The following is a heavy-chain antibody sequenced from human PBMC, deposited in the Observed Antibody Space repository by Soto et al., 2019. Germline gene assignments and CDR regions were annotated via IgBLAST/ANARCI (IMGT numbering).Heavy chain of an antibody. Sequence: EVQLLESGGGLVQPGGSLRLSCAASGFTFSSYAMSWVRQAPGKGLEWVSAISGSGGSTYYADSVKGRFTISRDNSKNTLYLQMNSLRVEDTAVYYCAKSAYYYGSGTQLYYFDYWGQGTLVTVSS. CDR1: GFTFSSYA. CDR2: ISGSGGST. J-gene: IGHJ4*02. CDR3: AKSAYYYGSGTQLYYFDY. D-gene: IGHD3-10*01. V-gene: IGHV3-23*01.